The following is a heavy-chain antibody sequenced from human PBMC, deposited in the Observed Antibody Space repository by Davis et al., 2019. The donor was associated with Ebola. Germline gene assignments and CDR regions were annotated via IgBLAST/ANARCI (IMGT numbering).Heavy chain of an antibody. CDR3: AREREQQLVHYYYGLDV. D-gene: IGHD6-13*01. CDR2: ISCSSSYI. CDR1: GFTFSSYS. J-gene: IGHJ6*02. V-gene: IGHV3-21*06. Sequence: GESLKISCAASGFTFSSYSMNWVRQAPGKGLEWVSCISCSSSYIYYAESVKGRFTLSRDNDKNSVYLQMNSLRAEDTAVYYCAREREQQLVHYYYGLDVWGLGTTVTVSS.